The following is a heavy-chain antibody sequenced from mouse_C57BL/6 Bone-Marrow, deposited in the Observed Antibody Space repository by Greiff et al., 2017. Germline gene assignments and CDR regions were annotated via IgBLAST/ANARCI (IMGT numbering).Heavy chain of an antibody. J-gene: IGHJ2*01. CDR3: ARGGARGFDY. V-gene: IGHV1-50*01. Sequence: QVQLQQPGAELVKPGASVKLSCKASGYTFTSYWMQWVKQRPGQGLEWIGEIDPSDSYTNYNQKFKGKATLTVDTSSSTAYMQLSGLTSEDSAVYYCARGGARGFDYWGQGTTLTVSS. CDR1: GYTFTSYW. CDR2: IDPSDSYT.